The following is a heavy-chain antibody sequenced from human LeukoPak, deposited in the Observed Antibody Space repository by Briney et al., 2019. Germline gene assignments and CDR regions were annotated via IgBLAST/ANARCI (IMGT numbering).Heavy chain of an antibody. CDR2: ISYDGSNK. Sequence: GRSLRLSCAASGFTFSSYAMHWVRQAPGKGLEWVAVISYDGSNKYYADSVKGRLTISRDNSKNTLYLQMNSLRAEDTAVYYCARDPLPAAIEYFQHWGQGTLVTVSS. CDR1: GFTFSSYA. J-gene: IGHJ1*01. V-gene: IGHV3-30-3*01. CDR3: ARDPLPAAIEYFQH. D-gene: IGHD2-2*01.